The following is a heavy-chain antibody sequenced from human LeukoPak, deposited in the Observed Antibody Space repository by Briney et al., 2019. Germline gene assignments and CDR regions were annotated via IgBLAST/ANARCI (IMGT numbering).Heavy chain of an antibody. J-gene: IGHJ4*02. D-gene: IGHD3-3*01. CDR1: GFAFSSYA. CDR2: INSNGGST. CDR3: AKIPQVAIFSVPNFDY. Sequence: GGSLRLSCVASGFAFSSYAMHWVRQTPGKGLEYVSGINSNGGSTHYANSVKGRFTISRDNSKNTLFLQMNSLRAEDTAVYYCAKIPQVAIFSVPNFDYWGQGTLVTVSS. V-gene: IGHV3-64*01.